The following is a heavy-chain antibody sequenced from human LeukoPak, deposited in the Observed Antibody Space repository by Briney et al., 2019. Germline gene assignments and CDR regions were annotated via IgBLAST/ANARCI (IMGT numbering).Heavy chain of an antibody. D-gene: IGHD3-10*01. V-gene: IGHV3-30-3*01. CDR2: ISYDGSNK. Sequence: GGSLRLSCAASGFTFSTYAMHWVRQAPGKGLDWVAVISYDGSNKYYADSVKGRFTISRDNSKNTLYLQMNSLRVEDTAVYYCARGILSYYFGKAGWGQGTTVTVSS. CDR1: GFTFSTYA. J-gene: IGHJ6*02. CDR3: ARGILSYYFGKAG.